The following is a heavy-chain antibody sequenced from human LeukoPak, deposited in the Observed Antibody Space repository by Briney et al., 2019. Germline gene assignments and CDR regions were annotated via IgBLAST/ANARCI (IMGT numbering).Heavy chain of an antibody. V-gene: IGHV7-4-1*02. CDR3: AREADCGGDCYSFDY. J-gene: IGHJ4*02. Sequence: ASVKVSCKASGYTFTSNALGWVRQAPGQGLEWMGWINTNTGNPTYAQGFTGRFVFSLDTSVSTAYLQISSLKAEDTAVYYCAREADCGGDCYSFDYWGQGTLVTVSS. D-gene: IGHD2-21*02. CDR2: INTNTGNP. CDR1: GYTFTSNA.